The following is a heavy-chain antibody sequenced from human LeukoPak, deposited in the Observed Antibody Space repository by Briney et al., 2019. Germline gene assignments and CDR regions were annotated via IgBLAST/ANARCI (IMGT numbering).Heavy chain of an antibody. D-gene: IGHD6-19*01. V-gene: IGHV3-30*04. CDR3: ASPIAVACTCY. CDR2: ISYDGSNK. CDR1: GFTFSSYA. Sequence: PGRSLRLSCAASGFTFSSYAMHWVRQAPGKGLGWVAVISYDGSNKYYADSVKGRFTISRDNSKNTLYLQMNSLRAEYSAVYYCASPIAVACTCYGGRGTLVTVSS. J-gene: IGHJ4*02.